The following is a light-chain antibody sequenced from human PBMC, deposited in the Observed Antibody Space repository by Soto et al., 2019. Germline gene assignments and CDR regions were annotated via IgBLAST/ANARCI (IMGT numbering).Light chain of an antibody. Sequence: EIVLTQSPGTLSLSPGERATLSCRASQSVSSSYLAWYQQKPGQAPRLLIYGASSRATSIPDRFSGSGSGTDFTLTISRLEPEDFAVYYCQHYGNSPQTFGQGTKVDIK. CDR2: GAS. V-gene: IGKV3-20*01. CDR3: QHYGNSPQT. CDR1: QSVSSSY. J-gene: IGKJ1*01.